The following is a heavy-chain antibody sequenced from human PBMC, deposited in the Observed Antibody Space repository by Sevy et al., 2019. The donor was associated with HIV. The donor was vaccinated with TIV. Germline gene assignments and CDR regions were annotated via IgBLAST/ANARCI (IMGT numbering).Heavy chain of an antibody. J-gene: IGHJ6*02. D-gene: IGHD3-3*01. V-gene: IGHV3-9*01. CDR2: ISWNSVRT. Sequence: GGSLRLSCAASGFTFDDYAMHWVRQAPGKGLEWVSGISWNSVRTSYAASVKGRFTISRNNAKNSLSLQMNSLRAEDTALYYCAKDRCGDTIDGLVIIPYGMDVWGQGTVVTVSS. CDR3: AKDRCGDTIDGLVIIPYGMDV. CDR1: GFTFDDYA.